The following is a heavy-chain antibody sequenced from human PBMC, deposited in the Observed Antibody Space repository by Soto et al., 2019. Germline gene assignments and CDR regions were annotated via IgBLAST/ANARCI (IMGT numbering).Heavy chain of an antibody. CDR1: GYTFTDYY. Sequence: ASVKVSCKASGYTFTDYYVHWVRQAPGQGLEWMGCINPNSGDTNYAQKFQGRVTITADESTSTAYMELSSLRSEDTAVYYCARECNNGVCTAYYYYGMDVWGQGTTVTVSS. V-gene: IGHV1-2*02. J-gene: IGHJ6*02. D-gene: IGHD2-8*01. CDR2: INPNSGDT. CDR3: ARECNNGVCTAYYYYGMDV.